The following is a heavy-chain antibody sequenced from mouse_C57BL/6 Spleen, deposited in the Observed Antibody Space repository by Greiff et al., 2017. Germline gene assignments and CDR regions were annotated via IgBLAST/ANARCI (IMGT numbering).Heavy chain of an antibody. CDR1: GYSITRGYY. V-gene: IGHV3-6*01. D-gene: IGHD2-4*01. Sequence: ESGPGLVKPSQSLSLTCSVTGYSITRGYYWNWIRQFPGNKLEWMGYISNDGSNNYNHSLKNRISITRDPSKNQCFLKLNSVTTEDTATYCCARGYYDYDGLCYWGHGTTLSVSS. CDR2: ISNDGSN. J-gene: IGHJ2*01. CDR3: ARGYYDYDGLCY.